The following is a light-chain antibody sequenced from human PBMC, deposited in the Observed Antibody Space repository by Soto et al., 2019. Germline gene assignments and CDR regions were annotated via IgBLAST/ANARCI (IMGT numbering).Light chain of an antibody. CDR3: SSYTTSSTRV. CDR1: SSNIGSNY. CDR2: EVS. J-gene: IGLJ1*01. Sequence: QSVLTQPPSASGTPGQRVTISCSGSSSNIGSNYVYWYQQFPGTAPKLIIYEVSNRPSGVSNRFSGSKSGNTASLTISGLQAEDEADYYCSSYTTSSTRVFGTGTKLTVL. V-gene: IGLV1-47*01.